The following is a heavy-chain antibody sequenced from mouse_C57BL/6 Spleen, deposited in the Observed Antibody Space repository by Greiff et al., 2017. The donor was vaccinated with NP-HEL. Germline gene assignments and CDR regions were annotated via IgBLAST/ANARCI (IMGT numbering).Heavy chain of an antibody. J-gene: IGHJ4*01. CDR3: ARGPYFITTVDAMDY. CDR1: GFNIKDYY. D-gene: IGHD1-1*01. Sequence: VQLQQSGAELVKPGASVKLSCTASGFNIKDYYMHWVKQRTEQGLEWIGRIDPEDGEPKYAPKFQGKATITADTSSNTAYLQLSSLTSEDTAVYYCARGPYFITTVDAMDYWGQGTSVTVSS. V-gene: IGHV14-2*01. CDR2: IDPEDGEP.